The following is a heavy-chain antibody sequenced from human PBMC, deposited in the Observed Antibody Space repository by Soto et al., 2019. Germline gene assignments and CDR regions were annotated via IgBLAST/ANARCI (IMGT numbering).Heavy chain of an antibody. Sequence: QITLKESGPTLVRPAQTLTLTCDFSGFSLSTYHMGVAWIRQPPGKALEWLALIYWDDDKRYSPSLKDRLAISKDTSSNQVVLTITNIAPSDSATYFCAHAGDYVLLTFDHWAPGTLVTVSS. CDR3: AHAGDYVLLTFDH. D-gene: IGHD4-17*01. V-gene: IGHV2-5*02. CDR1: GFSLSTYHMG. CDR2: IYWDDDK. J-gene: IGHJ4*02.